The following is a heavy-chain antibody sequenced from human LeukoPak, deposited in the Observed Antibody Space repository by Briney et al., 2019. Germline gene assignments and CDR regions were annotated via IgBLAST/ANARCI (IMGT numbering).Heavy chain of an antibody. CDR3: AKVTPADYDFWSGYLYYFDY. J-gene: IGHJ4*02. Sequence: PGGSLRLSRAASGFTFSSYAMSWVRQAPGKGLEWVSAISGSGGSTYYADSVKGRFTISRDNSKNTLYLQMNSLRAGDTAVYYCAKVTPADYDFWSGYLYYFDYWGQGTLVTVSS. D-gene: IGHD3-3*01. V-gene: IGHV3-23*01. CDR1: GFTFSSYA. CDR2: ISGSGGST.